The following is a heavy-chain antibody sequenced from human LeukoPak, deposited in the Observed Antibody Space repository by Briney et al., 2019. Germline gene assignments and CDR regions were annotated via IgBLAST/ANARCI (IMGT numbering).Heavy chain of an antibody. D-gene: IGHD3-10*01. CDR2: TYRSGST. Sequence: KSSETLSLTCAVSGGSFSGYYWSWIRQSPGKGLEWIGETYRSGSTNYNPSLKSRVTISLDTSKNQFSLKLSSVTAADTAVYYCARAVGSGSFQTYYYYMDVWGKGTTVTISS. J-gene: IGHJ6*03. CDR1: GGSFSGYY. CDR3: ARAVGSGSFQTYYYYMDV. V-gene: IGHV4-34*01.